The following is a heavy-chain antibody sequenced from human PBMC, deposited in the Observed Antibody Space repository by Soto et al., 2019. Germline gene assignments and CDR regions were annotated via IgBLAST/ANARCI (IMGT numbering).Heavy chain of an antibody. CDR2: IYYSGST. CDR3: ARGPGIAAAGPPWGMDV. Sequence: SETLSLTCTVSGGSISSYYWCWIRQPPGKGLEWIGYIYYSGSTNYNPSLKSRVTISVDTSKNQFSLKLSSVTAADTAVYYCARGPGIAAAGPPWGMDVWGQGTTVTVSS. CDR1: GGSISSYY. D-gene: IGHD6-13*01. J-gene: IGHJ6*02. V-gene: IGHV4-59*01.